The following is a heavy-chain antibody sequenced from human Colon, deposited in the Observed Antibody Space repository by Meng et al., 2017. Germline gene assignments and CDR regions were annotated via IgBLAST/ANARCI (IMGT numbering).Heavy chain of an antibody. CDR1: GDSIANSKW. D-gene: IGHD1-7*01. J-gene: IGHJ4*02. CDR3: ARERVRELGLFDS. V-gene: IGHV4-4*02. Sequence: LQEWGPGLGQPSGLLSLACVVSGDSIANSKWWSWLRQAPGKGPEWIGEISNSYKTVYSPSLKSRVRISLDKSNNQFSLTLTSVTAADTAVYYCARERVRELGLFDSWGQGILVTVSS. CDR2: ISNSYKT.